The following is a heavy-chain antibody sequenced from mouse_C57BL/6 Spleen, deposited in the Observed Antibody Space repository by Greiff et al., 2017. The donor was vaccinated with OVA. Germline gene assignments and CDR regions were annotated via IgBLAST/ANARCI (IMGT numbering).Heavy chain of an antibody. D-gene: IGHD2-4*01. J-gene: IGHJ4*01. Sequence: EVKLEESGPGLVKPSQSLSLTCSVTGYSITSGYYWNWIRQFPGNKLEWMGYISYDGSNNYNPSLKNRISITRDTSKNQFFLKLNSVTTEDTATYYCARDRDYEGGAMDYWGQGTSVTVSS. CDR2: ISYDGSN. CDR3: ARDRDYEGGAMDY. V-gene: IGHV3-6*01. CDR1: GYSITSGYY.